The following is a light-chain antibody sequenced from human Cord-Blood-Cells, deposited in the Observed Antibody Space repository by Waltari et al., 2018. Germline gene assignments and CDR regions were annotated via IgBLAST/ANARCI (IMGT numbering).Light chain of an antibody. V-gene: IGLV2-23*01. CDR2: EGS. CDR1: SSDVGSYTL. CDR3: CSYAGSSTWV. Sequence: QSALTQPDFVSGSPGQSITISCTGTSSDVGSYTLVSWYQQHPGKASKLMIYEGSKRPSGVSTRFSGSKSGNTASLTISGLQAEDEADYYCCSYAGSSTWVFGGGTKLTVL. J-gene: IGLJ3*02.